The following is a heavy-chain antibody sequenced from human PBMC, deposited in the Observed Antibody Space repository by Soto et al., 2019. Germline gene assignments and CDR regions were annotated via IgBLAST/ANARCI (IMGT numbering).Heavy chain of an antibody. V-gene: IGHV1-69*02. D-gene: IGHD2-2*01. Sequence: QVHLVQSGAEVKTPGSSVKVSCKAAGGTFNTYTLIWVLQAPGHGLEWMGRIIPMLTVTNSAQKFQGRVTLTADKSTGTAFMELTSLRSDDTAIYDCSIGSWSAETFDIWGQGTMVTVSS. CDR3: SIGSWSAETFDI. J-gene: IGHJ3*02. CDR1: GGTFNTYT. CDR2: IIPMLTVT.